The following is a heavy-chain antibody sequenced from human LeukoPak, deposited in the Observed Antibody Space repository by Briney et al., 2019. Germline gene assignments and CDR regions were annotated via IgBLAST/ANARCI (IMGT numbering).Heavy chain of an antibody. V-gene: IGHV3-48*03. CDR3: AREVSIAARHGGYYYYGMDV. CDR1: GFTFSSYE. D-gene: IGHD6-6*01. Sequence: GGSLRLSCAASGFTFSSYEMNWVRQAPGKGLEWVSYISSSGSTIYYADPVKGRFTISRDNAKNSLYLQMNSLRAEDTAVYYCAREVSIAARHGGYYYYGMDVWGQGTTVTVSS. CDR2: ISSSGSTI. J-gene: IGHJ6*02.